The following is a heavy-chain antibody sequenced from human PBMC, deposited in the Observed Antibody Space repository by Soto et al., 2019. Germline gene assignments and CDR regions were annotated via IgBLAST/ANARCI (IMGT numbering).Heavy chain of an antibody. Sequence: SETLSLTCTVSGGSISSSSYYWGWIRQPPGKGLEWIGYIYYSGSTNYNPSLKSRVTISVDTSKNQFSLKLSSVTAADTAVYYCARLQYYYGPSWFDPWGQGTLVTVSS. V-gene: IGHV4-61*05. CDR3: ARLQYYYGPSWFDP. J-gene: IGHJ5*02. CDR2: IYYSGST. CDR1: GGSISSSSYY. D-gene: IGHD3-10*01.